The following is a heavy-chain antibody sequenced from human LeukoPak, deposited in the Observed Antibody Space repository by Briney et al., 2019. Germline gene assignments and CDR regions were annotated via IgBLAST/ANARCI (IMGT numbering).Heavy chain of an antibody. V-gene: IGHV4-39*01. J-gene: IGHJ5*02. CDR1: GGSISSICSNN. CDR3: ARLPTGYPNWFDT. CDR2: IHYTGST. Sequence: SETLSLTCAVSGGSISSICSNNWAWIRQPPGKGLQLIAAIHYTGSTYYNPSFMSRVTISVDTSKNQFSLKLNSLTATDTAVYYCARLPTGYPNWFDTWGQGILVTVSS. D-gene: IGHD5-18*01.